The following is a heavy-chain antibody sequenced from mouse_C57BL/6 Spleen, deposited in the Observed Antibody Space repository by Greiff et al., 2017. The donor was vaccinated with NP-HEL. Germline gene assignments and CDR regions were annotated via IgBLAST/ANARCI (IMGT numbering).Heavy chain of an antibody. CDR3: ARNYLYFDY. D-gene: IGHD2-1*01. CDR2: INYDGSST. CDR1: GFTFSDYY. Sequence: EVKLVESEGGLVQPGSSMKLSCTASGFTFSDYYMAWVRQVPEKGLEWVANINYDGSSTYYLDSLKSRFIFSRDNAKNMLYLQMGSLKSEDTATYYCARNYLYFDYWGKGTTLTVSS. V-gene: IGHV5-16*01. J-gene: IGHJ2*01.